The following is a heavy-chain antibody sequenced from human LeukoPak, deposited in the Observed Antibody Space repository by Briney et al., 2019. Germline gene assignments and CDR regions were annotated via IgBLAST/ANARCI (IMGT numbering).Heavy chain of an antibody. Sequence: GGSLRLSCAASGFTFTGHNMNWVRQAPGKGLEGVAVISYDGSNKYYADSVKGRFTISRDNSKNTLYLQMNSLRAEDTAVYYCARSEKWLDAFDYWGQGTLVTVSS. CDR2: ISYDGSNK. CDR1: GFTFTGHN. D-gene: IGHD6-19*01. J-gene: IGHJ4*02. V-gene: IGHV3-30-3*01. CDR3: ARSEKWLDAFDY.